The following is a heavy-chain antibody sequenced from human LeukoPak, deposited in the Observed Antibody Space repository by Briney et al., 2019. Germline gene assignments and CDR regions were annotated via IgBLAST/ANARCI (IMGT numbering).Heavy chain of an antibody. CDR2: IYYSGST. CDR3: AREEVVDGYKFLDY. V-gene: IGHV4-59*01. Sequence: SETLSLTCTVSGGSISSYYWSWIRQPPGKGLEWIGYIYYSGSTNYNPSLKSRVTISVDTSKNQFSPKLSSVTAADTAVYYCAREEVVDGYKFLDYWGQGTLVTVSS. CDR1: GGSISSYY. J-gene: IGHJ4*02. D-gene: IGHD5-24*01.